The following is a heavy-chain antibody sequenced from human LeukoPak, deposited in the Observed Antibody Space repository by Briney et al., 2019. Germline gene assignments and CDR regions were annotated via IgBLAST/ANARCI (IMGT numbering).Heavy chain of an antibody. Sequence: GASVKVSCKASGYTFTCYDINWVRQATGQGLEWMGWMNPNSGNTGYAQKFQGRVTITRNTSISTAYMELSSLRSEDTAVYYCARGHSSSWYSSMLPYPRLPTDYWGQGTLVTVSS. J-gene: IGHJ4*02. CDR1: GYTFTCYD. V-gene: IGHV1-8*03. CDR2: MNPNSGNT. CDR3: ARGHSSSWYSSMLPYPRLPTDY. D-gene: IGHD6-13*01.